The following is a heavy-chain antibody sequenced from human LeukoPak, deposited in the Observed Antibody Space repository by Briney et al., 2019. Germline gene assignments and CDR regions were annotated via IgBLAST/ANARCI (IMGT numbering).Heavy chain of an antibody. J-gene: IGHJ4*02. CDR3: ARHNDYGDYPNY. D-gene: IGHD4-17*01. CDR1: GGSISSYY. V-gene: IGHV4-59*08. Sequence: SETLSLTCTVSGGSISSYYWSWIRQPPGKGLEWIGYIYYSGSTNCNPSLKSRVTISVDTSKNQFSLKLSSVTAADTAVYYCARHNDYGDYPNYWGQGTLVTVSS. CDR2: IYYSGST.